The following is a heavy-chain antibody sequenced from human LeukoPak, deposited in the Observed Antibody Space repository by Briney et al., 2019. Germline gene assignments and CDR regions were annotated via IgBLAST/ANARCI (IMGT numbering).Heavy chain of an antibody. D-gene: IGHD3-10*01. CDR2: IYHSGST. V-gene: IGHV4-34*01. J-gene: IGHJ4*02. CDR1: GGSFSGYY. Sequence: SETLSLTCAVYGGSFSGYYWSWIRQPPGKGLEWIGYIYHSGSTYYNPSLKSRVTISVDRSKNQFSLKLSSVTAADTAVYYCARGGYPRYFDYWGQGTLVTVSS. CDR3: ARGGYPRYFDY.